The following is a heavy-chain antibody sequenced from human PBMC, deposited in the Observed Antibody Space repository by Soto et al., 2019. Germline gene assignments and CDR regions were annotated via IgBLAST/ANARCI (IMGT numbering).Heavy chain of an antibody. CDR2: IYYSGST. D-gene: IGHD2-8*01. CDR1: GCAISSSSYY. Sequence: SGTLSLPGPVSGCAISSSSYYWGWIRQPPGKGLEWIGSIYYSGSTYYNPSLKSRVTISVDTSKNQFSLKLSSVTAADTAVYYCARPTEGTNGYYYYGMDVWGQGTTVTVSS. CDR3: ARPTEGTNGYYYYGMDV. V-gene: IGHV4-39*01. J-gene: IGHJ6*02.